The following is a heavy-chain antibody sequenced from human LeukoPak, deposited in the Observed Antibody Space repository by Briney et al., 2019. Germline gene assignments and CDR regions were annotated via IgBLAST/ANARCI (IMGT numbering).Heavy chain of an antibody. V-gene: IGHV4-39*07. J-gene: IGHJ6*03. CDR1: GGSISSSSYY. D-gene: IGHD2-2*02. CDR3: ARSPPLYGYTGDYYYYYMDV. CDR2: IYYSGST. Sequence: SETLSLTCTVSGGSISSSSYYWGWIRQPPGKGLEWIGSIYYSGSTYYNPSLKSRVTISVDTSKNQFSLKLSSVTAADTAVYYCARSPPLYGYTGDYYYYYMDVWGKGTTVTVSS.